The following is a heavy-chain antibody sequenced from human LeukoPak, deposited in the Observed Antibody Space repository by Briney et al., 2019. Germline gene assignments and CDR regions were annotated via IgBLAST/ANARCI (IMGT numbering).Heavy chain of an antibody. D-gene: IGHD3-9*01. CDR3: AKDSDYDILTGYSYYFDY. CDR2: ISGSGGST. V-gene: IGHV3-23*01. CDR1: GFTFSSYA. Sequence: GGSLRLSCAASGFTFSSYAMSWVRQAPGKGREWVSAISGSGGSTYYADSVKGRFTISRDNSKNTLYLQMNSLRAEDTAVYYCAKDSDYDILTGYSYYFDYWGQGTLVTVSS. J-gene: IGHJ4*02.